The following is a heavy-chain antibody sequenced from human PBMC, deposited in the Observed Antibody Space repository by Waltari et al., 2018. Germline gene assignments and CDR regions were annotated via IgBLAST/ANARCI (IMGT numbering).Heavy chain of an antibody. J-gene: IGHJ3*01. CDR2: RIPIDGRP. V-gene: IGHV1-69*12. Sequence: VHLVQSGAEMRKPGSSVKVSCKASGGTFGSYSIAWVRRAAGQGLEWRGGRIPIDGRPKYATNFQGRVTLTADASTTTVFLEMSGLRAEDTAIYFCARRDLGFACDVWGQGTLVIVSS. CDR1: GGTFGSYS. CDR3: ARRDLGFACDV. D-gene: IGHD1-26*01.